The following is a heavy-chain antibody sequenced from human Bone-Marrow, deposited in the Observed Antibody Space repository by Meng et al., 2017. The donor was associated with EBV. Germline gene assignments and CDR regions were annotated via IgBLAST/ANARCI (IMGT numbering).Heavy chain of an antibody. Sequence: QITLKESGPTVINPTQTLTLTCTFSGFSLSTSGMGVAWIRQPPGKALEWLALIYWDDETRYSPALKNRLTVTKDSSKNQVVFRMANLDPADTATYYCAHRRSDSGRFGYWGQGTLVTVSS. V-gene: IGHV2-5*02. CDR3: AHRRSDSGRFGY. CDR2: IYWDDET. J-gene: IGHJ4*02. CDR1: GFSLSTSGMG. D-gene: IGHD6-19*01.